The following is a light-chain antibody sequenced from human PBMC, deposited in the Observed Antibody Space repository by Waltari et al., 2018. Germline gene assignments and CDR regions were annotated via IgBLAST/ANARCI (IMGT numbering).Light chain of an antibody. J-gene: IGLJ1*01. CDR3: SSYAGSNNLGV. CDR1: SSDVGGYNY. Sequence: QSALTQPPSASGSPGQSVTISCTGTSSDVGGYNYVSWYQHHPGKAPKRMFYEVSKRPSGVPDRFSGSKPGNTASLTVSGLQAEDEADYYCSSYAGSNNLGVFGTGTKVTVL. V-gene: IGLV2-8*01. CDR2: EVS.